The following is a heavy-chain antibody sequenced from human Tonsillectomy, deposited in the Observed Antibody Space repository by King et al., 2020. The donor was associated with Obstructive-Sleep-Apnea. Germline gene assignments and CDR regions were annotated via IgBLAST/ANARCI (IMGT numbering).Heavy chain of an antibody. V-gene: IGHV3-23*04. CDR1: GFTFSSYA. Sequence: VQLVESGGGLVQPGGSLRLSCAASGFTFSSYAMSWVRQAPGKGLEWVSAISGSGGSTYYADSVKGRFTISRDNSKNTLYLQMNSLRAEDTAVYYCAKGFSSGWYRPPPFFDYWRQGTLVTVSS. CDR3: AKGFSSGWYRPPPFFDY. J-gene: IGHJ4*02. D-gene: IGHD6-19*01. CDR2: ISGSGGST.